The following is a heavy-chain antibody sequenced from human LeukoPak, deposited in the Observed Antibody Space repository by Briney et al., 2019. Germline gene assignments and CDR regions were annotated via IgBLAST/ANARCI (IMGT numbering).Heavy chain of an antibody. D-gene: IGHD5-12*01. V-gene: IGHV3-30*18. CDR2: ISYDGSNK. Sequence: GGSLRLSCAASGFTFSSYGMYWVRQAPGKGLEWVAVISYDGSNKYYADSVKGRFTISRDNSKNTLYLQMNSLRAEDTAVYYCAKDGGIVATTYYFDYWGQGTLVTVSS. J-gene: IGHJ4*02. CDR3: AKDGGIVATTYYFDY. CDR1: GFTFSSYG.